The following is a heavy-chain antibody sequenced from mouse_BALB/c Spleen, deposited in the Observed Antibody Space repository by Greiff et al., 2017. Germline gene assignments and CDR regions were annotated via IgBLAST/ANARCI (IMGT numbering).Heavy chain of an antibody. CDR3: ARENYYGSSSFAY. J-gene: IGHJ3*01. Sequence: EVQRVESGGGLVKPGGSLKLSCAASGFTFSDYYMYWVRQTPEKRLEWVATISDGGSYTYYPDSVKGRFTISRDNAKNNLYLQMSSLKSEDTAMYYCARENYYGSSSFAYWGQGTLVTVSA. D-gene: IGHD1-1*01. V-gene: IGHV5-4*02. CDR1: GFTFSDYY. CDR2: ISDGGSYT.